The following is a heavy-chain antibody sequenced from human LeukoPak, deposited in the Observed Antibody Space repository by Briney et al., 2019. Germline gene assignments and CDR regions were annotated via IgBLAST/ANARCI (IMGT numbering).Heavy chain of an antibody. D-gene: IGHD5-12*01. CDR2: MNPNSGDA. CDR3: ARGGWLRLRYFDY. J-gene: IGHJ4*02. V-gene: IGHV1-8*03. Sequence: GASVKVSCKSTGYIFTSYDIIWVREATGQELEWIGWMNPNSGDAGYAQKFQGRVTITRNTSISTAYMELSSLRSEDTAVYYCARGGWLRLRYFDYWGQGTLVTVSS. CDR1: GYIFTSYD.